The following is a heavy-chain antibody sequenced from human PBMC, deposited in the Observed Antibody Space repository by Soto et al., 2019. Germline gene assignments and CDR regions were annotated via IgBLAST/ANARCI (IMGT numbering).Heavy chain of an antibody. J-gene: IGHJ4*02. CDR1: GYTFTSYY. CDR3: ASQSRDGYNFGY. D-gene: IGHD5-12*01. V-gene: IGHV1-46*01. CDR2: INPSGGST. Sequence: ASVKVSCKASGYTFTSYYMHWVRQAPGQGLEWMGIINPSGGSTSYAQKFQGRVTMTRDTSTSTVYMELSSLRSEDTAMYYCASQSRDGYNFGYWGQGTLVTVSS.